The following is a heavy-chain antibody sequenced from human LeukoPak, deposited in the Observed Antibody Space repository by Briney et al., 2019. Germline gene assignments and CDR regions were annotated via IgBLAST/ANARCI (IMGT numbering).Heavy chain of an antibody. D-gene: IGHD3-9*01. CDR2: ISWNSGSI. CDR3: AKGNRGDILTGYYNRWSLIPVDNWFDH. Sequence: GGSLRLSCAASGFTFDDYAMHWVRHAPGKGLEWVSGISWNSGSIVYADSVKGRFTISRDNAKNSLYLQMNSLRAEDMALYYCAKGNRGDILTGYYNRWSLIPVDNWFDHWGQGTLVTVSS. CDR1: GFTFDDYA. J-gene: IGHJ5*02. V-gene: IGHV3-9*03.